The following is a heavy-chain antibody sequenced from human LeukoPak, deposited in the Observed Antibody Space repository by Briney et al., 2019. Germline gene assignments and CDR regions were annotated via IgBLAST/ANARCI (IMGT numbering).Heavy chain of an antibody. V-gene: IGHV3-7*01. D-gene: IGHD1-26*01. CDR2: VNQDGNNK. CDR1: EFTFSDYW. J-gene: IGHJ4*02. CDR3: ARILGGDEGADY. Sequence: GGSLRLSCAASEFTFSDYWMTWVRQAPGKGLEWVANVNQDGNNKNYVESVKGRFTISRDNAKYSLYLQMNSLRAEDTAVYYCARILGGDEGADYWGQGTLVTVSS.